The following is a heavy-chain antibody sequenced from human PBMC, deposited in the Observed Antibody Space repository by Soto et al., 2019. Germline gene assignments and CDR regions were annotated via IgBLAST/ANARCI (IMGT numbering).Heavy chain of an antibody. J-gene: IGHJ5*02. D-gene: IGHD6-6*01. Sequence: ASVKVSCKASGFSFTGYYIHWLRQAPGQGLEWMGWINAHSGGTEYAQKFQGRVTLTRDTSIDTAYLTLTSLTSDDTALYYCAKDLTRQLAYWLDPWGLG. CDR3: AKDLTRQLAYWLDP. V-gene: IGHV1-2*02. CDR2: INAHSGGT. CDR1: GFSFTGYY.